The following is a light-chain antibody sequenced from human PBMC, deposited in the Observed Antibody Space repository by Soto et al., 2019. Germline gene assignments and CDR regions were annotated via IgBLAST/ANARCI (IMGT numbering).Light chain of an antibody. CDR1: SSDVGGYKY. CDR3: SSYTSSSTLV. CDR2: DVS. V-gene: IGLV2-14*03. Sequence: QSVLTQPASVSGSPGQSITISCTGTSSDVGGYKYVSWYQQHPGTAPKLMIFDVSDRPSGVSDRFSGSKSGNTASLTISGLQAEDEADYYCSSYTSSSTLVFGGGTQLPVL. J-gene: IGLJ2*01.